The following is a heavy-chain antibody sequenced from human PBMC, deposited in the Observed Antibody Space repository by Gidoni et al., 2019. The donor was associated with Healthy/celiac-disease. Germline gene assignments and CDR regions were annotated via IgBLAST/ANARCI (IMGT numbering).Heavy chain of an antibody. CDR2: IYYSGST. D-gene: IGHD1-26*01. CDR1: GGSISSYY. J-gene: IGHJ4*02. Sequence: QVQLQESGPGLVKPSETLSLTCTVSGGSISSYYWSWIRQPPGQGLEWIGYIYYSGSTNYNPSLKSRVTISVDTSKNQFSLKLSSVTAADTAVYYCARAEYSGSQEFDYWGQGTLVTVSS. V-gene: IGHV4-59*01. CDR3: ARAEYSGSQEFDY.